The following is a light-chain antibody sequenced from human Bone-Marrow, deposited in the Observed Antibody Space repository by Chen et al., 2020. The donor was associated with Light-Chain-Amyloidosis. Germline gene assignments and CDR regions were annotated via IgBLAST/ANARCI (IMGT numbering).Light chain of an antibody. J-gene: IGKJ3*01. CDR3: QQSYSTPFT. V-gene: IGKV1-39*01. CDR2: AAS. CDR1: QGISSY. Sequence: DIQMIQSPSSLSASVGDRVTITCRASQGISSYLNWYQQKPGKAPKLLIYAASSLQSGVPSRFSGSGSGTDFTLTISSLQPEDFATYYCQQSYSTPFTFGPGTKVDIK.